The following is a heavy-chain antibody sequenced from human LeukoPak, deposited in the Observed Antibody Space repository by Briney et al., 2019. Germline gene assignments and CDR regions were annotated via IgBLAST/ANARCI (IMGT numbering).Heavy chain of an antibody. CDR1: GFTVSSNY. V-gene: IGHV3-66*01. CDR2: IYSGGST. J-gene: IGHJ4*02. CDR3: ARGLLESGCSWYLDS. Sequence: PGGSLRLSCAASGFTVSSNYMNWGRQAPGKGLEWVSLIYSGGSTYYADSMKARFTISRDNSKNTLYLQTNTLRAEDTAVYYCARGLLESGCSWYLDSWGQGTLVTVSS. D-gene: IGHD6-13*01.